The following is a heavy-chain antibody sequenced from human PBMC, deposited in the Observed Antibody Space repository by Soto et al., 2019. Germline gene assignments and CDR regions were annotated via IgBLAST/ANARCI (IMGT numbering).Heavy chain of an antibody. D-gene: IGHD3-10*01. CDR2: IFSNDEK. J-gene: IGHJ5*02. CDR1: GFSLSNARMG. CDR3: ARIQRITMVRGVYIRFDP. Sequence: QVTLKESGPVLVKPTETLTLTCTVSGFSLSNARMGVSWIRQPPGKALEWLAHIFSNDEKSYSTSLKSRLTNSNDTSKSQVALTMTNMDPVDTATYYCARIQRITMVRGVYIRFDPWGQGTLVTVSS. V-gene: IGHV2-26*01.